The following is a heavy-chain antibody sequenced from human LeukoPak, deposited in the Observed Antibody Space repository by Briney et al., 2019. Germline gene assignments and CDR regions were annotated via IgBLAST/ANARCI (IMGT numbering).Heavy chain of an antibody. Sequence: SETLSLTCDVSGFSISEVHSWAWIRQTPGKGLEWIGGIFRSGSGDIYYNPSLESRLTMSVDTSKNQFSLSLNSVAATDTAVYYCARVYCTGNNCYHLDIWGQGILVTVSS. CDR1: GFSISEVHS. D-gene: IGHD2-8*02. J-gene: IGHJ4*02. CDR3: ARVYCTGNNCYHLDI. V-gene: IGHV4-38-2*01. CDR2: IFRSGSGDI.